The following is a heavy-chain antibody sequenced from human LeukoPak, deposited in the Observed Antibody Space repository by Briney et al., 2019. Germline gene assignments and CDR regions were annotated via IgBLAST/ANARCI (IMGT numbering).Heavy chain of an antibody. CDR1: GGSFSGYY. CDR3: ARGDLLWFGELSSWFDP. Sequence: PSETLSLTCAVYGGSFSGYYWSWIRQPPGKGLEWIGEINHSGSTNYNPSLKSRVTISVDTFKNQFSLKLSSVTAADTAVYYCARGDLLWFGELSSWFDPWGQGTLVTVSS. D-gene: IGHD3-10*01. J-gene: IGHJ5*02. CDR2: INHSGST. V-gene: IGHV4-34*01.